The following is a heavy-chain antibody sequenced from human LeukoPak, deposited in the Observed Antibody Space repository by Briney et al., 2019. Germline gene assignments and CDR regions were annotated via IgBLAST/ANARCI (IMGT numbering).Heavy chain of an antibody. J-gene: IGHJ4*02. CDR3: ARAGPWGSYRYTFDS. D-gene: IGHD3-16*02. V-gene: IGHV3-7*01. CDR2: IKQDGSEK. CDR1: GFTVSNYL. Sequence: GGSLRLSCAASGFTVSNYLMAWVRQLPGKGLEWVASIKQDGSEKYYVDSVKGRFTISRDDAENALYLQMNSLRAEDTAIYYCARAGPWGSYRYTFDSWGQGTLLTVSS.